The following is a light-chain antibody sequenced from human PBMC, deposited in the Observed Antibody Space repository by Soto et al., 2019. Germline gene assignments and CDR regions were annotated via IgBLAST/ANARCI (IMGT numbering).Light chain of an antibody. CDR3: QHYNNWPPLT. CDR2: GAS. V-gene: IGKV3-15*01. Sequence: EIVMKQSPATLSVSPGERATLSCRASQSVSSNLAWYQQKPGQAPRLLIYGASTRATGIPSRFSGSGSGTEFTLTISSLQAEDFAVYYCQHYNNWPPLTFGQGTKVEI. CDR1: QSVSSN. J-gene: IGKJ1*01.